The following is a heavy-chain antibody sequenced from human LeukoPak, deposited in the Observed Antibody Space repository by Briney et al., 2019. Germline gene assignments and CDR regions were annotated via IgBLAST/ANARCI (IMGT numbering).Heavy chain of an antibody. CDR3: AELGITLIGGV. CDR1: GFTFSSYE. CDR2: ISSSGSTI. J-gene: IGHJ6*04. D-gene: IGHD3-10*02. Sequence: GSLRLSCAASGFTFSSYEMNWVRQAPGKGLEWVSYISSSGSTIYYADSVKGRFTISRDNAKNSLYLQMNSLRAEDTAVYYCAELGITLIGGVWGKGTTVTISS. V-gene: IGHV3-48*03.